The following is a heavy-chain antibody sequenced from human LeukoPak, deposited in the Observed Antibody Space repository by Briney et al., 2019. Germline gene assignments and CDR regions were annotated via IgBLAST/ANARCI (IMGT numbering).Heavy chain of an antibody. V-gene: IGHV1-8*01. CDR1: GYTFTSYD. J-gene: IGHJ6*03. D-gene: IGHD6-13*01. CDR3: ARGARRGSSWLGYYYYYMDV. CDR2: MNPNSGNT. Sequence: ASVKVSCKASGYTFTSYDINWVRQATGQGLEWMGWMNPNSGNTGYAQKFQGRVTMTRNTSISTAYMELSSLRSEDTAVYYCARGARRGSSWLGYYYYYMDVWGKGTTVTISS.